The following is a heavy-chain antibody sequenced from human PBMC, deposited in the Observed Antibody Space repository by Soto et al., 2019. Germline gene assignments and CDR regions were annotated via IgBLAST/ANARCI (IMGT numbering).Heavy chain of an antibody. D-gene: IGHD5-18*01. CDR2: MNPNSGNT. CDR1: GYTFTSYD. J-gene: IGHJ6*03. CDR3: AVLSRQVDTAATALYMDV. Sequence: ASVKVSCKASGYTFTSYDINWVRQATGQGLERMGWMNPNSGNTGYAQKFQGRVTMTRNTSISTAYMELSSLRSEDAGVYYCAVLSRQVDTAATALYMDVWGKGTTVTVSS. V-gene: IGHV1-8*01.